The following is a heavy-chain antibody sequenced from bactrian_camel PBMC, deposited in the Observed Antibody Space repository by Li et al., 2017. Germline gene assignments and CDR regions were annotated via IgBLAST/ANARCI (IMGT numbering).Heavy chain of an antibody. CDR1: GWTFSRYW. CDR3: VKDHMWGADY. V-gene: IGHV3S1*01. J-gene: IGHJ4*01. D-gene: IGHD5*01. CDR2: IQIGGSST. Sequence: HVQLVESGGGLVQPGGSLRLSCAYSGWTFSRYWMYWVRQAPGKGLEWVSYIQIGGSSTSYADSVKGRFTISFDSAKRTLYLHMSDLRPGDTAVYYCVKDHMWGADYWGQGTQVTVS.